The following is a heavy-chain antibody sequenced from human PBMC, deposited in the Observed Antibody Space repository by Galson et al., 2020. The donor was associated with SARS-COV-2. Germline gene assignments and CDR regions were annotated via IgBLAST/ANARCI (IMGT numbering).Heavy chain of an antibody. V-gene: IGHV3-48*03. D-gene: IGHD6-19*01. CDR1: GFTFSSYE. J-gene: IGHJ4*02. Sequence: GGSLRLSCAASGFTFSSYEMNWVRQAPGQGLEWVSYISSSGSTIYYADSVKGRFTISRDNAKNSLYLQMNSLRAEDTAVYYCARDAGSGWYGPRGLDYWGQGTLVTVSS. CDR3: ARDAGSGWYGPRGLDY. CDR2: ISSSGSTI.